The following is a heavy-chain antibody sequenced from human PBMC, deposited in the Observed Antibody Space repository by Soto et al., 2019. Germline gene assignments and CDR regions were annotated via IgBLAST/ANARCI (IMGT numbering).Heavy chain of an antibody. CDR3: ARTTETRDWLDP. CDR2: IYYIGAY. CDR1: GASVSSYY. Sequence: PSETLSLTCSVSGASVSSYYWSWVRQPPGKGLEWIGYIYYIGAYNYNPSLKSRVTISVDTSKNQFSLKLTSVTAADTAVYYCARTTETRDWLDPWGQGTLVTFSS. J-gene: IGHJ5*02. V-gene: IGHV4-59*02. D-gene: IGHD4-4*01.